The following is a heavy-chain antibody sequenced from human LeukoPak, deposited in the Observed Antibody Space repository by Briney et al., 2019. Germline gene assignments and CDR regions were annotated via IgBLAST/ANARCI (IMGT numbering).Heavy chain of an antibody. V-gene: IGHV3-30-3*01. CDR1: GFTFSSYA. D-gene: IGHD5-24*01. CDR2: ISYDGSNK. CDR3: ARSPKMATIYFDY. Sequence: GGSLRLFCAASGFTFSSYAMHWVRQAPGKGLEWVAVISYDGSNKYYADSVKGRFTISRDNSKNTLYLQMNSLRAEDTAVYYCARSPKMATIYFDYWGQGTLVTVSS. J-gene: IGHJ4*02.